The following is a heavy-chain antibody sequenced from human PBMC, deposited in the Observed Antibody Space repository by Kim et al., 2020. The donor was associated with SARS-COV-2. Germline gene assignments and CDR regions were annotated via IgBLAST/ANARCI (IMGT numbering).Heavy chain of an antibody. J-gene: IGHJ6*02. CDR3: ARGSRDYYDSSGYYRTDYYYGMDV. V-gene: IGHV3-21*01. CDR2: ISSSSSYI. CDR1: GFTFSSYS. D-gene: IGHD3-22*01. Sequence: GGSLRLSCAAPGFTFSSYSMNWVRQAPGKGLEWVSSISSSSSYIYYADSVKGRFTISRDNAKNSLYLQMNSLRAEDTAVYYCARGSRDYYDSSGYYRTDYYYGMDVWGQGTTVTVSS.